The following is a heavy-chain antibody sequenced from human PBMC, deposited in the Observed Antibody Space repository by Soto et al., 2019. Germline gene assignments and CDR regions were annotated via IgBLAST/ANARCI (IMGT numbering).Heavy chain of an antibody. CDR2: IYYSGST. J-gene: IGHJ5*01. CDR3: LCNVHLVFGGVLGDGEPALQSCAVALIIISINECKPLQGLS. V-gene: IGHV4-39*01. CDR1: GGSISSSSYY. Sequence: PSETLSLTCTVSGGSISSSSYYWGWIRQPPGKGLEWIGSIYYSGSTYYNPSLKSRDTISVDTSKNQFSLKLSSVTAADTTVYFCLCNVHLVFGGVLGDGEPALQSCAVALIIISINECKPLQGLSWG. D-gene: IGHD3-3*01.